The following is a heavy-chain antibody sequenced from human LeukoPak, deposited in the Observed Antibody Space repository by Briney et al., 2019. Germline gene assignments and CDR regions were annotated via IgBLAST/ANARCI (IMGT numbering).Heavy chain of an antibody. CDR2: IYSGGST. J-gene: IGHJ4*02. Sequence: GGSLRLSCVPSGFTVSSNYMSWVRQAPATGLEWASVIYSGGSTYYADSVKGRFTISRDNSKNTLYLQMGSLRAEDTAVYYCARVPDSGSFNFDYWGQGTLVTVSS. V-gene: IGHV3-66*02. CDR3: ARVPDSGSFNFDY. CDR1: GFTVSSNY. D-gene: IGHD1-26*01.